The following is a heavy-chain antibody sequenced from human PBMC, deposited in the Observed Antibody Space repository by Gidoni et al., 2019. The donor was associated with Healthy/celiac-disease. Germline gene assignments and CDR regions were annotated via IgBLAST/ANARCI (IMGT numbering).Heavy chain of an antibody. CDR1: GFTFGGYA. V-gene: IGHV3-49*05. D-gene: IGHD2-15*01. CDR3: TREVGWN. Sequence: EVQLVESGGGLVKPGRSLRLSCTASGFTFGGYAMSWFRQAPGKGLEWVGFMRSKAYGGTTEYAASVKGRFTISRDDSKSIAYLQMNSLKTEDTAVYYCTREVGWNWGQGTLVTVSS. J-gene: IGHJ4*02. CDR2: MRSKAYGGTT.